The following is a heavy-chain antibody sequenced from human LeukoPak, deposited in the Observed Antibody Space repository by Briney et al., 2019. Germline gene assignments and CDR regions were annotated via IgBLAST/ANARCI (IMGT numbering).Heavy chain of an antibody. J-gene: IGHJ4*02. CDR2: IYTSGST. CDR3: AREAGSGTYYDFDY. Sequence: SETLSLTCNVSGGSISSYYWNWIQQSAGKGLEWIGRIYTSGSTSYNPSLKSRVTMSVDTSRNLFSLKLTSVTAADTAVYYCAREAGSGTYYDFDYWGQGALVTVSS. V-gene: IGHV4-4*07. D-gene: IGHD3-10*01. CDR1: GGSISSYY.